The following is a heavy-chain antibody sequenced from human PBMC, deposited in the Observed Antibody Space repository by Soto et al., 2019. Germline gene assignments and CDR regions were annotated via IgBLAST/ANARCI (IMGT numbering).Heavy chain of an antibody. D-gene: IGHD1-1*01. V-gene: IGHV2-5*02. CDR3: AHRRGGVDWNDGDFDF. J-gene: IGHJ4*02. CDR2: IYWDDDK. Sequence: QITLKESGPTLMKPTETLTLTCTFSGFTLTARPVGVGWIRQPPGQALECLALIYWDDDKRYSPSLRSRLAITKDTSKNQVVLTPTNVDPMDTATYYGAHRRGGVDWNDGDFDFCGQGTPVTVSS. CDR1: GFTLTARPVG.